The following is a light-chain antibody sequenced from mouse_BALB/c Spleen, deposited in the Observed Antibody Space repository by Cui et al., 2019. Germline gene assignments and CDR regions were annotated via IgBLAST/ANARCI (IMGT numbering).Light chain of an antibody. CDR2: DTS. J-gene: IGKJ1*01. CDR1: SSVSY. Sequence: HILPTPSPAIMSESPGEKVTMTCSASSSVSYMYWYQQKPGSSPRLLIYDTSNLASGVPVRFSGSGSGTSYSLTIRRMEAEDAATYYCQQWSSYPRTFGGGTKLEIK. V-gene: IGKV4-55*01. CDR3: QQWSSYPRT.